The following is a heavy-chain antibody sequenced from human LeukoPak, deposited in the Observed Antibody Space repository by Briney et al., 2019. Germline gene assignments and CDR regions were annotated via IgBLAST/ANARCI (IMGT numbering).Heavy chain of an antibody. CDR2: ISSSVSYT. CDR1: GFSFASYG. CDR3: ARDLGRSGYYTVDAFDL. Sequence: GGSLRLSCAASGFSFASYGMNWVRQAPGKGLEWVSSISSSVSYTYYADSVKGRFTISRDNAKNSLFLQMNSLRAEDTAVYYCARDLGRSGYYTVDAFDLWGQGTLVTVSS. J-gene: IGHJ3*01. D-gene: IGHD3-22*01. V-gene: IGHV3-21*01.